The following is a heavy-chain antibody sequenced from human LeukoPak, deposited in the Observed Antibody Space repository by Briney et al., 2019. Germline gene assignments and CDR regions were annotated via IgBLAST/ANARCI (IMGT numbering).Heavy chain of an antibody. CDR1: GGSFSGYY. Sequence: SEALSLTCAVYGGSFSGYYWSWIRQPPGKGLEWIGYIYYSGSTNYNPSLKSRVTISVDTSKNQFSLKLSSVTAADTAVYYCARTLTTMVRGVMGYFDYWGQGTLVTVSS. V-gene: IGHV4-59*08. CDR3: ARTLTTMVRGVMGYFDY. D-gene: IGHD3-10*01. J-gene: IGHJ4*02. CDR2: IYYSGST.